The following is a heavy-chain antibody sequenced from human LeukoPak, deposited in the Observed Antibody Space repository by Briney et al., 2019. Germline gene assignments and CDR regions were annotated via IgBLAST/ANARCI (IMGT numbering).Heavy chain of an antibody. D-gene: IGHD3-16*02. CDR1: GYSFTSYW. CDR3: ARARVFRGVIRWFDP. V-gene: IGHV5-51*01. CDR2: IYPGDSDT. J-gene: IGHJ5*02. Sequence: HGESLKISCKGSGYSFTSYWIGWVRQMPGKGLEWMGIIYPGDSDTRYSPSFQGQVTISADKSISTAYLQWSSLKASDTAMYYCARARVFRGVIRWFDPWGQGTLVTVSS.